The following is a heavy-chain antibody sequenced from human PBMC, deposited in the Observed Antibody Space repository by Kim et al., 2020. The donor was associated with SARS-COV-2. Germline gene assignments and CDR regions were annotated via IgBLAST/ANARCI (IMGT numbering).Heavy chain of an antibody. CDR3: GDYQGAGRHFGP. D-gene: IGHD4-17*01. V-gene: IGHV3-23*01. J-gene: IGHJ4*02. CDR1: GFTFSNYG. CDR2: LTGDGLT. Sequence: GGSLRLSCAASGFTFSNYGMTWVRQTPGKGLEWVASLTGDGLTQYSVSVKGRFTTFTSNSENILYLQVNSLRTEKTADTYGGDYQGAGRHFGPWGQGTLV.